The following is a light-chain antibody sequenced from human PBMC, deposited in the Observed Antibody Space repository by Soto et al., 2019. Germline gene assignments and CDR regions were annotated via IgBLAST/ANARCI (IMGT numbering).Light chain of an antibody. J-gene: IGLJ2*01. CDR3: SSYTSSSTVV. Sequence: QSALTQPASVSGSPGQSITISCTGTSSDVGGYNYVSWYQHHPGKAPKLKIYEVSNRPSGVSNRFSGSKSGNTASLTISGLQGEDEADYYCSSYTSSSTVVFGGGTKLTVL. V-gene: IGLV2-14*01. CDR1: SSDVGGYNY. CDR2: EVS.